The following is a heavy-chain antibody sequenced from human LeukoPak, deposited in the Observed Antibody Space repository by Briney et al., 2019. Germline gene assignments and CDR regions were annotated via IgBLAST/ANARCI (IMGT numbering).Heavy chain of an antibody. J-gene: IGHJ6*03. Sequence: SVKVSCKASGGTFSSYAISWVRQAPGQGLEWMGGIIPIFGTANYAQKFQGRVTITTDESTSTAYMELSSLRSEDTAVYYCARVGYSGDAYYYYMDVWGKGTTVTVSS. CDR3: ARVGYSGDAYYYYMDV. CDR2: IIPIFGTA. D-gene: IGHD2-15*01. V-gene: IGHV1-69*05. CDR1: GGTFSSYA.